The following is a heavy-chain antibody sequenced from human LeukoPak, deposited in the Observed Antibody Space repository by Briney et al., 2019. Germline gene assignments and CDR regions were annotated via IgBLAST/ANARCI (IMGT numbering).Heavy chain of an antibody. J-gene: IGHJ6*03. CDR2: ISYDGSNK. V-gene: IGHV3-30-3*01. CDR1: GFTFSTCP. Sequence: GGSLRLSCVAFGFTFSTCPMHWVRQAPGKGLEWVAVISYDGSNKYYADSVKGRFTISRDNSKNTLYLQMNSLRAEDTAVYYCASPYYSNYRVDYYYYYMDVWGKGTTVTVSS. CDR3: ASPYYSNYRVDYYYYYMDV. D-gene: IGHD4-11*01.